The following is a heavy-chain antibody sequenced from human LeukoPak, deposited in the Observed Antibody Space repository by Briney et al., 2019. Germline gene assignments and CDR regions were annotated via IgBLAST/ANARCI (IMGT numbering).Heavy chain of an antibody. D-gene: IGHD2/OR15-2a*01. CDR2: ITSSSSYV. CDR3: AKAPFYDTRGSGYFQH. Sequence: GGSLRLSCAASGFTFSRFTMNWVRQAPGKGLEWVSSITSSSSYVYYADSVKGRFSISRDNAKNSLYLQMNSLRAEDTAVYYCAKAPFYDTRGSGYFQHWGQGTLVTVSS. J-gene: IGHJ1*01. CDR1: GFTFSRFT. V-gene: IGHV3-21*04.